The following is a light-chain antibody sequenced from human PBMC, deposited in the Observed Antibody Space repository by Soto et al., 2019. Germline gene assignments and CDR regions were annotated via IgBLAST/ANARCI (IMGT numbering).Light chain of an antibody. V-gene: IGKV1-33*01. Sequence: DIQMTQSPSSLSASVGDRVTITCQASQGITKSLNWYQQKPGKAPKLLIYDASILETGVPSRFTGSGSGTDFTFTISGLQPEDIATYDCQQHEDLPLTFGPGTKVNIK. J-gene: IGKJ3*01. CDR2: DAS. CDR1: QGITKS. CDR3: QQHEDLPLT.